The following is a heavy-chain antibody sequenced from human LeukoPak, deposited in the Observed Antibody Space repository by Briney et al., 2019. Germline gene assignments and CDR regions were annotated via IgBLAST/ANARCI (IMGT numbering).Heavy chain of an antibody. J-gene: IGHJ4*02. D-gene: IGHD6-13*01. CDR2: ISSSSSYI. Sequence: GGSLRLSCAASGFTFSSYSMNWVRQAPGKGLEWISSISSSSSYIYYADSVKGRFTISRDNAKNSLYLQMNSLRAEDTAVYYCARVEYSSSWYYFDYWGQGTLVTVSS. CDR3: ARVEYSSSWYYFDY. CDR1: GFTFSSYS. V-gene: IGHV3-21*01.